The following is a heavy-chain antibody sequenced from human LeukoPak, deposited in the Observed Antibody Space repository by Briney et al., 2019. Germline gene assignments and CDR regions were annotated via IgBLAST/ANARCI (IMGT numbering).Heavy chain of an antibody. V-gene: IGHV1-18*01. CDR2: ISAYNGNT. CDR3: ARDRDSAGWFDP. D-gene: IGHD3-10*01. CDR1: GYTFTSYG. J-gene: IGHJ5*02. Sequence: VASVKVSCKASGYTFTSYGVSWVRQAPGQGLEWMGWISAYNGNTNYAQKLQGRVTMTTDTSTSTAYMELRSLRSDDTAVYYCARDRDSAGWFDPWGQGTLVTVSS.